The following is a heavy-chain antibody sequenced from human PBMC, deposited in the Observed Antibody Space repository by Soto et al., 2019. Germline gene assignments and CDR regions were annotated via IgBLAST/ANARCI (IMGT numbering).Heavy chain of an antibody. CDR2: INSDGSST. J-gene: IGHJ6*02. CDR1: GFTFSSYW. Sequence: EVQLVEAGGGLVQPGGSLRLSCAASGFTFSSYWMHWVRQAPGKGLVWVSRINSDGSSTSYADSVKGRFTISRDNAKNTLYLQTNSLRAEDTAAYYCARGRHSSSWAAKVNYGMYVWGQGTTVTVSS. D-gene: IGHD6-13*01. V-gene: IGHV3-74*01. CDR3: ARGRHSSSWAAKVNYGMYV.